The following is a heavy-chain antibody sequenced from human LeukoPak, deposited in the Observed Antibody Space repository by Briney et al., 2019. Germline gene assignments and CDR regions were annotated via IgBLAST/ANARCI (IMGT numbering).Heavy chain of an antibody. V-gene: IGHV3-23*01. D-gene: IGHD3-22*01. CDR1: GFTFSSYA. J-gene: IGHJ4*02. Sequence: GGSLRLSCAASGFTFSSYAMSWARQAPGKGLEWVSAISGSGGSTYYADSVKGRFTISRDNSKNTLYLQMNSLRAEDTAVYYCAKDRSYYDSSGYYQNFDYWGQGTLVTVSS. CDR3: AKDRSYYDSSGYYQNFDY. CDR2: ISGSGGST.